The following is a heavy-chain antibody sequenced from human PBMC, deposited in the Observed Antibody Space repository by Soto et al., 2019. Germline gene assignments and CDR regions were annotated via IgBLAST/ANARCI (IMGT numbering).Heavy chain of an antibody. D-gene: IGHD1-26*01. CDR3: ATGGIYYEA. CDR1: GFTFSSYS. Sequence: PGVSLRLSCAASGFTFSSYSMDWVRQAPGKGLEWVSYISTSGSPAYYADSVKGRFTISTDNAKKSLYLQMDSLRAEDTGVYYCATGGIYYEAWGQGTLVTVSS. CDR2: ISTSGSPA. V-gene: IGHV3-48*04. J-gene: IGHJ5*02.